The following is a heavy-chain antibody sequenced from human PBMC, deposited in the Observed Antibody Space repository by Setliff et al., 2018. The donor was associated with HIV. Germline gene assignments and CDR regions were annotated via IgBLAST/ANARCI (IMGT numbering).Heavy chain of an antibody. CDR2: IIPIFGTT. D-gene: IGHD2-21*02. CDR3: ARGRHAVVVTALEHDY. CDR1: GGTFSSYA. V-gene: IGHV1-69*05. Sequence: SVKVSCKASGGTFSSYAISWVRQAPGQGLEWMGGIIPIFGTTKYAQKFQGRVTITTDESTSTAYMELSSLRSEDTAVYYCARGRHAVVVTALEHDYWGQGTLVTVSS. J-gene: IGHJ4*02.